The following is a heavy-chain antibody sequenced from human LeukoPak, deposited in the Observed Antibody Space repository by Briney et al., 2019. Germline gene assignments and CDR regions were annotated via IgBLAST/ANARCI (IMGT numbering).Heavy chain of an antibody. CDR1: GFTFSSYD. CDR2: ISYDGSNK. Sequence: PGRSLRLSCAASGFTFSSYDMHWVRQAPGKALEWVTDISYDGSNKYYADSVKGRFTISRDNSKNTLYLQMNSLRAEDTAVYYCPKDGRLAEAGYYYLMHVWGQGPTVTISS. D-gene: IGHD6-19*01. V-gene: IGHV3-30*18. J-gene: IGHJ6*02. CDR3: PKDGRLAEAGYYYLMHV.